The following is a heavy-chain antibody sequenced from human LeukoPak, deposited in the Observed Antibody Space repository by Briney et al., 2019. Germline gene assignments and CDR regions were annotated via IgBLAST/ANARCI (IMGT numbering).Heavy chain of an antibody. CDR3: ARAPGTYYYDSSGYEAVNYFDY. Sequence: VASVKVSCKASGYTFTSYGISWVRQAPGQGLEWMGWISAYNGITNYAQKLQGRVTMTTDTSTSTAYMELRSLRSDDTAVYYCARAPGTYYYDSSGYEAVNYFDYWGQGTLVTVSS. CDR2: ISAYNGIT. CDR1: GYTFTSYG. D-gene: IGHD3-22*01. J-gene: IGHJ4*02. V-gene: IGHV1-18*01.